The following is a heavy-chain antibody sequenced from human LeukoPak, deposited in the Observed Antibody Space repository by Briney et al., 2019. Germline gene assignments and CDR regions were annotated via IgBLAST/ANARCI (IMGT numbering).Heavy chain of an antibody. V-gene: IGHV1-18*01. D-gene: IGHD5-24*01. CDR2: ISAYNGNT. CDR3: ARQSYGYNFDY. Sequence: ASVRVSCKASGYTFNSYGISWVRQAPGQGLEWMGWISAYNGNTNYAQKLQGRVTMTTDTSTSTAYMELRSLRSDDTAVYYCARQSYGYNFDYWGQGTLVTVSS. CDR1: GYTFNSYG. J-gene: IGHJ4*02.